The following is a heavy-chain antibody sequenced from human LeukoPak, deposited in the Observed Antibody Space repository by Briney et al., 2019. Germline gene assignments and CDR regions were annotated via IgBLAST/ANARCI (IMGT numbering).Heavy chain of an antibody. J-gene: IGHJ4*02. CDR3: ARDDVVRGVGDY. V-gene: IGHV3-33*01. CDR1: GFTFSSYG. CDR2: IWYDGSNK. Sequence: GGSLRLSCAASGFTFSSYGMHWVRQAPGKGLEWVAVIWYDGSNKYYADSVKGRFTISRDNSKNTLYLQMNSLRAEDTAVYYCARDDVVRGVGDYWGQGTLVTVSS. D-gene: IGHD3-10*01.